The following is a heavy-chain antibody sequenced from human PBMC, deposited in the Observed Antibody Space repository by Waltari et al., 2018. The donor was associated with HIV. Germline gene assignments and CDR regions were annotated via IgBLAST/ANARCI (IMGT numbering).Heavy chain of an antibody. D-gene: IGHD3-10*01. CDR1: GFTFSFYW. CDR2: INQAGTER. Sequence: EVQLVESGGGWVQPGGSLTLTCEASGFTFSFYWLSWVRQAPGKGLGWGANINQAGTERHYVDSVRGRVTISRDNGKTSLFLQMNSLSVDDTAVYYCATTHGSGDYDNDFDYWGQGTLV. CDR3: ATTHGSGDYDNDFDY. J-gene: IGHJ4*02. V-gene: IGHV3-7*01.